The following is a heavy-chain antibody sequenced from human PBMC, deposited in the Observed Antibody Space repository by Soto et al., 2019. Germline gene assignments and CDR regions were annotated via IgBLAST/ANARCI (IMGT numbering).Heavy chain of an antibody. CDR1: GGSFSGYY. J-gene: IGHJ4*02. Sequence: QVQLQQWGAGLLKPSETLSLTCAVYGGSFSGYYWSWIRQPPGKGLAWIGEINHSGSTNYNPSLQSRVTISVDTSKNHFSLKLSSVTAADTAVYYCARWGRYYYDSSGYYPPSSAPSYFYYWGQGTLVTVSS. V-gene: IGHV4-34*01. CDR2: INHSGST. CDR3: ARWGRYYYDSSGYYPPSSAPSYFYY. D-gene: IGHD3-22*01.